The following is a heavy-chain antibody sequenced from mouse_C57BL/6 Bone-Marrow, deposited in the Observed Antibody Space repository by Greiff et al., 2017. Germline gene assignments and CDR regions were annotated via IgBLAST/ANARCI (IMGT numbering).Heavy chain of an antibody. CDR2: IDPSDSYT. V-gene: IGHV1-69*01. CDR3: AREGSSSYYFDY. D-gene: IGHD1-1*01. J-gene: IGHJ2*01. CDR1: GYTFTSYW. Sequence: QVQLQQPGAELVMPGASVKLSCKASGYTFTSYWMHWVKQRPGQGLEWIGEIDPSDSYTNYNQKFKGKSTLTVDKSSSTAYMQLSSLTSEASAVYYCAREGSSSYYFDYWGQGTTLTVSS.